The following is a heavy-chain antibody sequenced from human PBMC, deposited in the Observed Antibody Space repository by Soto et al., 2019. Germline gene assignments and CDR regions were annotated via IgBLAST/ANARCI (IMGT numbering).Heavy chain of an antibody. Sequence: PGGSLRLSCAASGFTFSSYSMNWVHQAPGKGLEWVSYISSSSSTIYYADSVKGRFTISRDNAKNSLYLQMNSLRAEDTAVYYCARHPERIAQIGWFDPWGQGTLVTVS. CDR3: ARHPERIAQIGWFDP. CDR1: GFTFSSYS. CDR2: ISSSSSTI. D-gene: IGHD6-13*01. V-gene: IGHV3-48*01. J-gene: IGHJ5*02.